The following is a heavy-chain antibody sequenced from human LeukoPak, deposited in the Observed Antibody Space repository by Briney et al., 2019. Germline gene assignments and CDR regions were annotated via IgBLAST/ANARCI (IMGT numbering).Heavy chain of an antibody. CDR2: ISSSGSTI. CDR3: GRELSGGNDY. CDR1: GFIFSDYY. V-gene: IGHV3-11*04. D-gene: IGHD4-23*01. Sequence: PGGSLRLSCTVSGFIFSDYYMSWVRQAPGKGLGWISDISSSGSTIYYADSVKGRFTISRDNAKKSLYLQMSRLRAEDTAVYYCGRELSGGNDYWGQGTLVTVSS. J-gene: IGHJ4*02.